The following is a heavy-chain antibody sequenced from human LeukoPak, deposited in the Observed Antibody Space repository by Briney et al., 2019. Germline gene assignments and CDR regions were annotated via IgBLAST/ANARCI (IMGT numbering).Heavy chain of an antibody. V-gene: IGHV3-43*02. CDR2: ISGDGVST. CDR3: AKEGYSHTSNYFDN. D-gene: IGHD2-15*01. Sequence: PGGSLRLSCAASGFMFDDSAMHWVRRAPGKGLEWVSLISGDGVSTFYADSVKRRFTISRDKSKNSLSLQMDSLTTEDTALYYCAKEGYSHTSNYFDNWGQGILVTVSS. CDR1: GFMFDDSA. J-gene: IGHJ4*02.